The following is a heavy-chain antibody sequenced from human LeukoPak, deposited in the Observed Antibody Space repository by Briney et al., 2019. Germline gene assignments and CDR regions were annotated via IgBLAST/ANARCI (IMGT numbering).Heavy chain of an antibody. Sequence: GGSLRLSCAASGFTVSSNYMSWVRQAPGKGLEWVSVISSGGSTYYADSVTGRFTISRDNSKNTLYLQMNSLRAEDTAVYYCARGVVFIAAAGGYYFDYGGQGTLVTVS. D-gene: IGHD6-13*01. V-gene: IGHV3-53*01. CDR1: GFTVSSNY. J-gene: IGHJ4*02. CDR3: ARGVVFIAAAGGYYFDY. CDR2: ISSGGST.